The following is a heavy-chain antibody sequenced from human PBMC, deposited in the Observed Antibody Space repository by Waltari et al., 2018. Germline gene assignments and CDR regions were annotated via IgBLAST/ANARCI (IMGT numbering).Heavy chain of an antibody. CDR1: GFTFSSYE. CDR3: ARGGRWSGFDY. J-gene: IGHJ4*02. V-gene: IGHV3-48*03. Sequence: EVQLVESGGGLVQPGGSLRLSCAASGFTFSSYEMNWVRQAPGKGLEWVSYISSSGSTIYYADSLKGRFTISRDNAKNSLYLQMNSLRAEDTAVYYCARGGRWSGFDYWGQGTLVTVSS. D-gene: IGHD2-15*01. CDR2: ISSSGSTI.